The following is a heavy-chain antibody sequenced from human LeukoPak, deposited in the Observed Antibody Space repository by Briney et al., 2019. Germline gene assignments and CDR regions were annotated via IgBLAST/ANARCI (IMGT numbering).Heavy chain of an antibody. V-gene: IGHV3-30*02. D-gene: IGHD4-17*01. CDR3: ARETTVTSGWFDP. CDR1: GFTFSSYG. J-gene: IGHJ5*02. CDR2: IRDDGSNK. Sequence: GGSLRLSCAASGFTFSSYGMHWVRQAPGKGLEWVAFIRDDGSNKYYTDSVKGRFTISRDNSKNTLYLQMNSLRAEDTAVYYCARETTVTSGWFDPWGQGTLVTVSS.